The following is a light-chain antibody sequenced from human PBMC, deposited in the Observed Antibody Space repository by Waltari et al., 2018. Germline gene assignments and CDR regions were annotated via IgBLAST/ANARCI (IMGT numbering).Light chain of an antibody. CDR2: EVT. Sequence: QSALTQPASVSGSPGPSITISCTGTNSDVGSYNFVSWYQQHPGEAPKLMIFEVTNRPSGVSNRCSGSKSGNTASLIISGLQGEDEADYYCSSYTTSRTYVFGTGTKVTVL. J-gene: IGLJ1*01. CDR1: NSDVGSYNF. CDR3: SSYTTSRTYV. V-gene: IGLV2-14*01.